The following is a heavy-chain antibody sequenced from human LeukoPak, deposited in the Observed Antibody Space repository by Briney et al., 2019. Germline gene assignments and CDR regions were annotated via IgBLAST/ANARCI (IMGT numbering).Heavy chain of an antibody. J-gene: IGHJ6*04. Sequence: GGSLRLSCAASGFTFSGYPMHWVRQAPDKGLEWVALVSYDGGYKYNADSVKGRFTISRDNSKNTLYLQMSSLRAEDTAVYYCAELGITMIGGVWGKGTTVTISS. CDR3: AELGITMIGGV. V-gene: IGHV3-30*04. CDR1: GFTFSGYP. CDR2: VSYDGGYK. D-gene: IGHD3-10*02.